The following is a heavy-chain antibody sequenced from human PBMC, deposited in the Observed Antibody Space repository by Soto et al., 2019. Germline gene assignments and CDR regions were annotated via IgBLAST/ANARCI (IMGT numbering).Heavy chain of an antibody. V-gene: IGHV3-23*01. D-gene: IGHD3-3*01. CDR1: GCAFSICS. J-gene: IGHJ4*02. Sequence: GGSLRLSGAASGCAFSICSMTWVRQTQGKGLEWGSGISGSGDTTYYADSVKGRFTISRDDSKNTLYLQMNGLRVEDTGAYYCARTKPPTAIFGVVINPYFDYWGQGTLVTVSS. CDR2: ISGSGDTT. CDR3: ARTKPPTAIFGVVINPYFDY.